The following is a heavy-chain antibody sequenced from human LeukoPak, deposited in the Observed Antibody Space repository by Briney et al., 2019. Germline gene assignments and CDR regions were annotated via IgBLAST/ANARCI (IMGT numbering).Heavy chain of an antibody. CDR2: IYYSGST. D-gene: IGHD6-13*01. J-gene: IGHJ5*02. Sequence: SETLSLTCTVSGGSISSYYWSWIRQPPGKGLEWIGYIYYSGSTNYNPSLKSRVTISVDTSKNQFSLKLSSVTAADTAVYYCARDHRSSWYGSDGNWFDPWGQGTLVSVSS. CDR3: ARDHRSSWYGSDGNWFDP. V-gene: IGHV4-59*12. CDR1: GGSISSYY.